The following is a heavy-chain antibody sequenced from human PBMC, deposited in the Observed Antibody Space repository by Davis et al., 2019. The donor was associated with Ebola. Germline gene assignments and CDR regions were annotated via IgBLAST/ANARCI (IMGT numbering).Heavy chain of an antibody. CDR2: ISSSSSYI. V-gene: IGHV3-21*01. D-gene: IGHD6-13*01. CDR1: GFTFSSYS. J-gene: IGHJ6*02. CDR3: AKSRGGGSWYPYYYYYYGMDV. Sequence: PGGSLRLSCAASGFTFSSYSMNWVRQAPGKGLEWVSSISSSSSYIYYADSVKGRFTISRDNAKNSLYLQMNSLRAEDTAVYYCAKSRGGGSWYPYYYYYYGMDVWGQGTTVTVSS.